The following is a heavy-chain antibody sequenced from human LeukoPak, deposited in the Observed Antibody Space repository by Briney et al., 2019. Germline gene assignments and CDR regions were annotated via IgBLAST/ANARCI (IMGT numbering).Heavy chain of an antibody. V-gene: IGHV5-51*01. CDR1: GYSFTSYW. Sequence: GESLKISCKGSGYSFTSYWIGWVRQMPGKGLEWMGIIYPGDSDTRYSPSFQGQVTISADKSISAAYLQWSSLKASDTAMYYCARRMVRGVISPYYFDYWGQGTLVTVSS. D-gene: IGHD3-10*01. J-gene: IGHJ4*02. CDR2: IYPGDSDT. CDR3: ARRMVRGVISPYYFDY.